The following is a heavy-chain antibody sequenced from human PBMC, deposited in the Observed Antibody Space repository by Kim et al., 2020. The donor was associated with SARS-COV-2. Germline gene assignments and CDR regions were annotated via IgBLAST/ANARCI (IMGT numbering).Heavy chain of an antibody. CDR2: IYYSGST. CDR1: GGSVSSGSYY. CDR3: ARERIGAVAGINYFDY. V-gene: IGHV4-61*01. Sequence: SETLSLTCTVSGGSVSSGSYYWSWIRQPPGKGLEWIGYIYYSGSTNYNPSLKSRVTISVDTSKNQFSLKLSSVTAADTAVYYCARERIGAVAGINYFDYWGQGTLVTVSS. D-gene: IGHD6-19*01. J-gene: IGHJ4*02.